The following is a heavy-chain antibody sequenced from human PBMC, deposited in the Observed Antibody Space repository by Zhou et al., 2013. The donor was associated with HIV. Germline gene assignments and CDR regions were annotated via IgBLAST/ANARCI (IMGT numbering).Heavy chain of an antibody. D-gene: IGHD3-22*01. V-gene: IGHV1-18*01. Sequence: QIQLVQSGAEVKKPGASVKVSCKASGYTFATSGVNWLRQAPGQGLQWVGWVSAYTGQTTYAQQFQGRVTMTADTSTTTAYMDLRSLKSDDTAVYYCARASGSGYYSHMNSWGQGTRRRRLL. CDR3: ARASGSGYYSHMNS. CDR2: VSAYTGQT. J-gene: IGHJ4*02. CDR1: GYTFATSG.